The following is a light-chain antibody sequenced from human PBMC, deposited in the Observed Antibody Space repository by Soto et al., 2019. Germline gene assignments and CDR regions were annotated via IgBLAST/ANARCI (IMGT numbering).Light chain of an antibody. CDR1: SSHVGSYKL. Sequence: QSVLTQPASVSGSPGQSITISCTGTSSHVGSYKLVSWYQQHPGKAPKLMISEVTKRPSGVSTRFSGSKSGNTASLTISGLQPEDESDYYCCSYAGSNTWVFGGGTKLTVL. CDR3: CSYAGSNTWV. J-gene: IGLJ3*02. CDR2: EVT. V-gene: IGLV2-23*02.